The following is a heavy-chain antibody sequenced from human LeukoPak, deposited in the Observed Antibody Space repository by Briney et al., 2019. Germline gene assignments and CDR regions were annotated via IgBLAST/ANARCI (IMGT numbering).Heavy chain of an antibody. D-gene: IGHD6-19*01. Sequence: GASVKVSCKASGGTFSSYAISWVRQAPGQGLEWMGRIIPILGIANYAQKFQGRVTITADKSTSTAYMELSSLRSEDTAVYYCARDSMYSSGPAEYFQHWGQGPLVTVSS. J-gene: IGHJ1*01. CDR2: IIPILGIA. V-gene: IGHV1-69*04. CDR1: GGTFSSYA. CDR3: ARDSMYSSGPAEYFQH.